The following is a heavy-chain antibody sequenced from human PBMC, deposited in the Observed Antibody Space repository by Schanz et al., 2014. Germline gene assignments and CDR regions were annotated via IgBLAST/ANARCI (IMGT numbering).Heavy chain of an antibody. D-gene: IGHD3-22*01. V-gene: IGHV1-69*02. J-gene: IGHJ4*02. CDR2: IIPILGIA. CDR1: GGTFSSYS. CDR3: ARSNYYDNSDYYNSFDY. Sequence: QVQLVQSGAEVKKPGSSVKVSCKASGGTFSSYSISWVRQAPGQGLEWMGRIIPILGIANYAQKFQGRVTNTADKSTSTAYMDLSSQRPEDTAVYYCARSNYYDNSDYYNSFDYWGQGTLVTVSS.